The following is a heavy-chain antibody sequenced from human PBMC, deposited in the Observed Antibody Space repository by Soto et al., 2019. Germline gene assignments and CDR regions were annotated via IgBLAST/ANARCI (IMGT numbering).Heavy chain of an antibody. D-gene: IGHD6-13*01. Sequence: GGSLRLSCAASGFTFSSYGMHWVRQAPGKGLEWVAVISYDGSNKYYADSVKGRFTISRDNSKNTLYLQMNSLRAEGTAVYYCAKLPRIAADGDRRNYYYGMDVWGQGTTVTVSS. CDR3: AKLPRIAADGDRRNYYYGMDV. J-gene: IGHJ6*02. V-gene: IGHV3-30*18. CDR2: ISYDGSNK. CDR1: GFTFSSYG.